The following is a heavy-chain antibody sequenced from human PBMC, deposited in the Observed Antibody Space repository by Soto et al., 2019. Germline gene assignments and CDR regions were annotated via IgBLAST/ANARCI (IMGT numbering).Heavy chain of an antibody. Sequence: LRLSFEASGFALSPYWMSWVRQAPGRGLEWVANINQDGSVKHYVDPVRGRFTVSRDNAKNSLFLQMNSLSAEDTAVYFCARLTEAVTNFVYWGHGTQDTVSS. D-gene: IGHD5-18*01. V-gene: IGHV3-7*03. CDR3: ARLTEAVTNFVY. J-gene: IGHJ4*01. CDR2: INQDGSVK. CDR1: GFALSPYW.